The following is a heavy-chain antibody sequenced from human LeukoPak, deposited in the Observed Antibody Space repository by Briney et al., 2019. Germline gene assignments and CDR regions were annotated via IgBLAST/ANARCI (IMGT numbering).Heavy chain of an antibody. CDR2: IKQDGSEK. CDR3: ARASFDY. CDR1: GFTFSSHW. Sequence: GGSLRLSCAASGFTFSSHWMSWVRQAPGKGLEWVADIKQDGSEKYYVDSVKGRFTIPRDNAKNSLYLQMNSLRAEDTAVYYCARASFDYWGQGTLVTVSS. J-gene: IGHJ4*02. V-gene: IGHV3-7*04.